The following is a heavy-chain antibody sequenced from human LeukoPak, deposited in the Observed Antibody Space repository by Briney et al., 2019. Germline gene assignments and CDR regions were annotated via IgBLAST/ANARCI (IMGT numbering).Heavy chain of an antibody. Sequence: GASLRLSCAASGFTFSNYAMSWVRQAPGKGLEWVSAITGSGGNTYYADSVKGRFTISRDNSKNTVFLQMNSLRAEDTGVYYCAKWRDYDVLTGYYVSDYWGQGTLVTVSS. V-gene: IGHV3-23*01. CDR1: GFTFSNYA. D-gene: IGHD3-9*01. J-gene: IGHJ4*02. CDR2: ITGSGGNT. CDR3: AKWRDYDVLTGYYVSDY.